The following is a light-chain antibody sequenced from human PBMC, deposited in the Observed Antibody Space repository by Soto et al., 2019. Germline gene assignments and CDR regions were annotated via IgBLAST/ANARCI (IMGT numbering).Light chain of an antibody. CDR1: QGISSY. J-gene: IGKJ1*01. V-gene: IGKV1-9*01. Sequence: IQLTQSPSSLSASVGDRVTITCRASQGISSYLGWYQQKPGKAPNLLIYDASALPRGVPSRFSGSGSGTKFTLTIAGLQPDDFATYYCQQYETFSGTFGPGTKVDIK. CDR3: QQYETFSGT. CDR2: DAS.